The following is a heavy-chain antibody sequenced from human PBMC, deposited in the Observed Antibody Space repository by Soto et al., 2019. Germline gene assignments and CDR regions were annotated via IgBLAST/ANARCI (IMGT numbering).Heavy chain of an antibody. Sequence: VASVKVSCKASGGTFSSYAISWVRHAPGQGLEWMGGIIPIFGTANYAQKFQGRVTITADESTSTAYMELSSLRSEDTAVYYCAREGYYYDSSGYYASDYWGQGTLVTVSS. CDR1: GGTFSSYA. D-gene: IGHD3-22*01. CDR2: IIPIFGTA. J-gene: IGHJ4*02. CDR3: AREGYYYDSSGYYASDY. V-gene: IGHV1-69*13.